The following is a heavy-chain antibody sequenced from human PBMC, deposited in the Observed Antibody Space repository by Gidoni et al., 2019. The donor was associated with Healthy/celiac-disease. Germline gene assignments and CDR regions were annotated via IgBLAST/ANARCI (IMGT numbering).Heavy chain of an antibody. CDR2: ISYDGSNK. Sequence: QVQRVESGGGVVQPWRSLRLSCAASGFTFSSYAIHWVRQAPGKGLEWVAVISYDGSNKYYADSVKGRFTISRDNSKNTLYLQMNSLRAEDTAVYYCARAYCSGGSCYSGSGYFDYWGQGTLVTVSS. D-gene: IGHD2-15*01. J-gene: IGHJ4*02. CDR1: GFTFSSYA. V-gene: IGHV3-30-3*01. CDR3: ARAYCSGGSCYSGSGYFDY.